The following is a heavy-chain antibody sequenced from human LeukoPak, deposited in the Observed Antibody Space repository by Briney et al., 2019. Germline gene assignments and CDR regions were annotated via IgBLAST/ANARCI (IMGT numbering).Heavy chain of an antibody. Sequence: GGSLRLSCAATGFTFSDYYMSWLRQAPGKGLEWISYISSSGSADYYADSVQGRFTVSRDNAKSSLYLQMNSLRAEDTAVYYCAREYRIAAAGHFDYWGQGTLVTVSS. J-gene: IGHJ4*02. CDR1: GFTFSDYY. V-gene: IGHV3-11*04. D-gene: IGHD6-13*01. CDR2: ISSSGSAD. CDR3: AREYRIAAAGHFDY.